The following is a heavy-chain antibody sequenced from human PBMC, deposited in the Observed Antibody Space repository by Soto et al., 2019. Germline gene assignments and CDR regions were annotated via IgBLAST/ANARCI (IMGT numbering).Heavy chain of an antibody. CDR2: ISPYNGHT. J-gene: IGHJ6*02. V-gene: IGHV1-18*01. CDR3: ARDLTIVPATHPRLENYGMDV. CDR1: GYSFTSYG. Sequence: QVQLVQSAGEVKKPGASVKVSCKASGYSFTSYGISWVRRAPGQGLEWMGWISPYNGHTQFVERFQGRVTMTTATATKTAYMALRTLRADDTAHYYCARDLTIVPATHPRLENYGMDVWGQGTTVIVSS. D-gene: IGHD2-2*01.